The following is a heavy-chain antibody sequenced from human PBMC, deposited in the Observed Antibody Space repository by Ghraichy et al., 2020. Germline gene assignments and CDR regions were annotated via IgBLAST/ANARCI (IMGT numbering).Heavy chain of an antibody. J-gene: IGHJ4*02. V-gene: IGHV3-15*01. CDR1: GFTFSNAW. CDR2: IKSKTDGGTT. Sequence: GGSLRLSCAASGFTFSNAWMSWVRQAPGKGLEWVGRIKSKTDGGTTDYAAPVKGRFTISRDDSKNTLYLQMNSLKTEDTAVYYCTWGRGSMLFDYWGQGTLVTVSS. CDR3: TWGRGSMLFDY. D-gene: IGHD3-16*01.